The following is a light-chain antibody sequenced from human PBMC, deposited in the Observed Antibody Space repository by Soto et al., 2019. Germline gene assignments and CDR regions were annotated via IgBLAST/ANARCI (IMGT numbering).Light chain of an antibody. CDR2: ASS. CDR3: QQYATSQT. Sequence: EIVLTQSPGTLSLSPGERATLSCRASQSISSSYLAWYQQKPGQAPRLLIYASSTRATGIPDRFSGGGSGTDFTLSISRLEPEDFAAYYCQQYATSQTFGQGTKVEIK. J-gene: IGKJ1*01. V-gene: IGKV3-20*01. CDR1: QSISSSY.